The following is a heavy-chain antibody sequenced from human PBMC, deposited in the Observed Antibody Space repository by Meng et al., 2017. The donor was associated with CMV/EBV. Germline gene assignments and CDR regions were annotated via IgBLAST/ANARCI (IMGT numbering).Heavy chain of an antibody. CDR3: ARDGVAGIDY. CDR2: INWNGGST. Sequence: GGSLRLSCAASGFTFDDYGMSWVRQAPGKGLEWVSGINWNGGSTGYADSVKGRFTISRDNAKNTLYLQMNSLRAEDAAVYYCARDGVAGIDYWGQGTLVTVSS. V-gene: IGHV3-20*04. D-gene: IGHD6-19*01. J-gene: IGHJ4*02. CDR1: GFTFDDYG.